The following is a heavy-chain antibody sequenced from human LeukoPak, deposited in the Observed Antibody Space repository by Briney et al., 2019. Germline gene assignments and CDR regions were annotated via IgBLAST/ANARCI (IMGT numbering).Heavy chain of an antibody. Sequence: GGSLRLSCAASGFTFADYYMTWIRQAPGKGLEWVSYISTSSSYTDYADSVKGRFTISRDNAKNSLFLQMNSLRAEDTAVYYCARGGFASSGTYFDYWGQGTLVTVSS. J-gene: IGHJ4*02. CDR2: ISTSSSYT. D-gene: IGHD5-12*01. CDR1: GFTFADYY. CDR3: ARGGFASSGTYFDY. V-gene: IGHV3-11*05.